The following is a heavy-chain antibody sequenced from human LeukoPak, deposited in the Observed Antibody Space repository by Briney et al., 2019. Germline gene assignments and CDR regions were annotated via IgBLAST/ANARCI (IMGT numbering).Heavy chain of an antibody. CDR1: GYTFTDYY. CDR2: INPSSGGT. CDR3: ARAGLWDFSDTSGYHNAAFDI. Sequence: ASVKVSSKASGYTFTDYYLHWVRQAPGQGLEWMGWINPSSGGTNYAQKFQGRGTMTRDRSIGTAYMELRRLRSDETAVYYCARAGLWDFSDTSGYHNAAFDIWGQGTMVTVSS. D-gene: IGHD3-22*01. V-gene: IGHV1-2*02. J-gene: IGHJ3*02.